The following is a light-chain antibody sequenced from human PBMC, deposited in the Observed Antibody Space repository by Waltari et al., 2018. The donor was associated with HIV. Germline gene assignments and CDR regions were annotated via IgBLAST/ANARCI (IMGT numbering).Light chain of an antibody. V-gene: IGLV2-23*01. Sequence: QSALTQPASVSGSPGQSITISCTGTSSDVGTYNSVSGYQQHPGKVPKLVIFDGTKRPSGVSDRFSGSKSGNTASLTISGLQAEDEADYYCCTYAVIVVFGGGTKLTVL. CDR1: SSDVGTYNS. J-gene: IGLJ2*01. CDR2: DGT. CDR3: CTYAVIVV.